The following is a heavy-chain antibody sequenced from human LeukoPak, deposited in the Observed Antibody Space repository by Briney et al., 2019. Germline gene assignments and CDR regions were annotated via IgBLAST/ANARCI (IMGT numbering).Heavy chain of an antibody. Sequence: GGSLRLSCSASGFTFSRYAMHWVRQAPGKGLEYVSAISSSGGSTYYADSVKGRFTISRDNSKDTLYLQMSSLRAEDTTVYYCARMLERYFDYWGQGTLVTVSS. CDR3: ARMLERYFDY. CDR1: GFTFSRYA. D-gene: IGHD1-1*01. CDR2: ISSSGGST. J-gene: IGHJ4*02. V-gene: IGHV3-64D*06.